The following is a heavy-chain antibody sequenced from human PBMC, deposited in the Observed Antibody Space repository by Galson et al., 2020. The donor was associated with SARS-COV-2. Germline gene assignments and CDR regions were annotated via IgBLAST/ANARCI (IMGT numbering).Heavy chain of an antibody. CDR2: ISYDGSNK. Sequence: GESLKISCTASGFTFSSYTMHWVRQAPGKGLEWVAVISYDGSNKYYADSVKGRFTISRDNSKNTLYLQMNSLRAEDTAVYYCANMVTRYFDYWGQGTLVTVSS. V-gene: IGHV3-30-3*01. CDR1: GFTFSSYT. J-gene: IGHJ4*02. CDR3: ANMVTRYFDY. D-gene: IGHD5-18*01.